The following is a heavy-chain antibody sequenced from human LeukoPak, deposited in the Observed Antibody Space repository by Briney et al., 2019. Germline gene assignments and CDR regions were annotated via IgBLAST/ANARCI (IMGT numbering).Heavy chain of an antibody. CDR2: ISRSSTYI. Sequence: GGSLRLSCAASGFTFSSYSMNWVRQAPGKGLEWVSPISRSSTYIYYADSVKGRFTISRDNAKNSLYLQMNSLRAEDTAVYYCASRRTAYCGGDCPEGYWGQGTLVTVSS. V-gene: IGHV3-21*01. CDR3: ASRRTAYCGGDCPEGY. D-gene: IGHD2-21*02. J-gene: IGHJ4*02. CDR1: GFTFSSYS.